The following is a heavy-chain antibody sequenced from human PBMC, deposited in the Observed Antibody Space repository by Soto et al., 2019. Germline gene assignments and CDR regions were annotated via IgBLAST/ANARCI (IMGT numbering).Heavy chain of an antibody. CDR1: GFTFSRYA. J-gene: IGHJ4*02. CDR2: ISGSGGST. D-gene: IGHD3-10*01. V-gene: IGHV3-23*01. CDR3: ARGSTDSYPGSRIFDF. Sequence: GGSLRLSCAASGFTFSRYAVSWVRQAPGKGLEWVSAISGSGGSTYFRDTVRGRFTISRDNSKNTLYLQMNSLRVEDSALYYCARGSTDSYPGSRIFDFWGRGTLVTVS.